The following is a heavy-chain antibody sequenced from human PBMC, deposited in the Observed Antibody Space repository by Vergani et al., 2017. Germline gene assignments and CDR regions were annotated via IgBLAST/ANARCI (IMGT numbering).Heavy chain of an antibody. V-gene: IGHV1-18*04. CDR3: ARALYYYDSSGQRLYYYGMDV. Sequence: QVQLVQSGAEVKKPGASVKVSCKASGYTFTSYGISWVRQAPGQGLEWMGWISAYNGNTNYAQKLQGRVTMTTDTSTRTAYMELRSLRSDETAVYYCARALYYYDSSGQRLYYYGMDVWGQGTTVTVSS. CDR1: GYTFTSYG. J-gene: IGHJ6*02. CDR2: ISAYNGNT. D-gene: IGHD3-22*01.